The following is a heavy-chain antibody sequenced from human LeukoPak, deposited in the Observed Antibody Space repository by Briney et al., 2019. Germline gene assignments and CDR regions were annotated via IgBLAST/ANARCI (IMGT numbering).Heavy chain of an antibody. CDR2: IYHSGST. D-gene: IGHD1-7*01. Sequence: SETLSLTCAVSGGSISSGGYSWSWIRQPPGKGLEWIGYIYHSGSTYYNPSLKSRVTISVDRSKNQFSLKLSSVTAADTAVYYCAGVELGSFDYWGQGTLVTVSS. CDR3: AGVELGSFDY. V-gene: IGHV4-30-2*01. CDR1: GGSISSGGYS. J-gene: IGHJ4*02.